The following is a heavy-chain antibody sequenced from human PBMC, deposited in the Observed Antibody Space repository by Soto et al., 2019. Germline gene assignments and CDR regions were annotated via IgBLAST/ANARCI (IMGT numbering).Heavy chain of an antibody. CDR2: IYYSGST. J-gene: IGHJ3*02. D-gene: IGHD2-15*01. V-gene: IGHV4-31*03. CDR1: GGSISSGGYY. CDR3: ARESTNCSGGSCYSGAFDI. Sequence: QVQLQESGPGLVKPSQTLSLTCTVSGGSISSGGYYWSWIRQHPGKGLEWTGYIYYSGSTYYNPSLKSRVTISVDTSKNQFSLKLSSVTAADTAVYYCARESTNCSGGSCYSGAFDIWGQGTIVTVSS.